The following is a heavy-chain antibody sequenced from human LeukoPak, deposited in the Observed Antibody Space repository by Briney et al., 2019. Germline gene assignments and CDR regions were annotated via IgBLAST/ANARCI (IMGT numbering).Heavy chain of an antibody. CDR1: GDSISNNYY. V-gene: IGHV4-4*07. CDR2: IYTSGST. D-gene: IGHD3-22*01. Sequence: SETLPLTCTVSGDSISNNYYWGWIRQPPGKGLEWIGRIYTSGSTNYNPSLKSRVTMSVDTSKNQFSLKLSSVTAADTAVYYCARGIVVAPLVFDPWGQGTLVTVSS. J-gene: IGHJ5*02. CDR3: ARGIVVAPLVFDP.